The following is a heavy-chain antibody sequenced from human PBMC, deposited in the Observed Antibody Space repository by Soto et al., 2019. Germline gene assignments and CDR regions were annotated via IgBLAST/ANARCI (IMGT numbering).Heavy chain of an antibody. Sequence: VQLVESGGGLVQPGRSLRLSCTASAFTFGDFAMHWVRQVPGKGLEWVSGINWNGNYIGYADSVKGRFTVSRDNAKHSLYLQMNSLRPEDTALYCCARAPTGGTWPVYFDWWGRGTLVTVSS. CDR3: ARAPTGGTWPVYFDW. V-gene: IGHV3-9*01. D-gene: IGHD2-15*01. J-gene: IGHJ4*02. CDR2: INWNGNYI. CDR1: AFTFGDFA.